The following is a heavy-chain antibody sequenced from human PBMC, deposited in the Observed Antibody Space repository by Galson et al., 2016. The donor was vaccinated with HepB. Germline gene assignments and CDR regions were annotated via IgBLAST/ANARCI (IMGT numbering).Heavy chain of an antibody. CDR1: GFTFSSYS. CDR2: ISYDGRNK. V-gene: IGHV3-30*04. Sequence: SLRHSCAASGFTFSSYSMHWVRQAPGKGLEWAAAISYDGRNKNYADSVKGRFTISRDNSKNTLYLQMNSLRAEDTAVYYCARDYEGGTYSGHYFRSWGQGTLVTVSS. J-gene: IGHJ4*02. CDR3: ARDYEGGTYSGHYFRS. D-gene: IGHD1-26*01.